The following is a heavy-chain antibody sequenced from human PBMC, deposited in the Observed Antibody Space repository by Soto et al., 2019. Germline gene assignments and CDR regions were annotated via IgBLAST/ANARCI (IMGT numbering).Heavy chain of an antibody. V-gene: IGHV3-7*03. J-gene: IGHJ1*01. CDR3: ARDTYIAAAGPISAY. Sequence: GGSLRLSCAASGFTFSSYSMNWVRQAPGKGLEWVATINQDGSETFSVESVEGRFTISRDNAKNSLYPQINSLRDEDTAVYHCARDTYIAAAGPISAYWGQGALVTVSS. CDR1: GFTFSSYS. CDR2: INQDGSET. D-gene: IGHD6-25*01.